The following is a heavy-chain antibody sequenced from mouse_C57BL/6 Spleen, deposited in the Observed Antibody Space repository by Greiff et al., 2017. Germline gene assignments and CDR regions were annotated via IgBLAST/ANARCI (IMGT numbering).Heavy chain of an antibody. V-gene: IGHV1-4*01. Sequence: QVQLQQSGAELARPGASVKMSCKASGYTFTSYTMHWVKQRPGQGLEWIGYINPSSGYTKYNQKFKDKATLTADKSSSTAYMQLSSLTSEDSAVXYCARRGITTGGYAMDYWGQGTSVTVSS. D-gene: IGHD1-1*01. J-gene: IGHJ4*01. CDR1: GYTFTSYT. CDR2: INPSSGYT. CDR3: ARRGITTGGYAMDY.